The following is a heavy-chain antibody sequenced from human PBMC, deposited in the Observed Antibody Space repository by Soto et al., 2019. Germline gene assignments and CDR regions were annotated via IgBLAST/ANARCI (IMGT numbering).Heavy chain of an antibody. CDR1: GGTFSSYA. D-gene: IGHD3-22*01. V-gene: IGHV1-69*13. J-gene: IGHJ4*02. Sequence: AASVKVSCKASGGTFSSYAISWVRQAPGQGLEWMGGIIPIFGTANYAQKFQGRVTITADESTSTAYMELSSLRSEDTAVYYCARLPRGYYDSSGPFDYWGQGTLVTVSS. CDR2: IIPIFGTA. CDR3: ARLPRGYYDSSGPFDY.